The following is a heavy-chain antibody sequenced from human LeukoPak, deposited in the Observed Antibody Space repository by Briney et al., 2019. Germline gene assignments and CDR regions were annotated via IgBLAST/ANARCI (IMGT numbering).Heavy chain of an antibody. Sequence: ASVKVSCKASGYTFTGYYMHWVRQAPGQGLEWMGWINPNSGGTNYAQKFQGRVTMTRGTSISTAYMELSRLRSDDTAVYYCARDRFRYCSSTSCYNLGYWGQGTLVTVSS. J-gene: IGHJ4*02. V-gene: IGHV1-2*02. CDR2: INPNSGGT. CDR3: ARDRFRYCSSTSCYNLGY. D-gene: IGHD2-2*02. CDR1: GYTFTGYY.